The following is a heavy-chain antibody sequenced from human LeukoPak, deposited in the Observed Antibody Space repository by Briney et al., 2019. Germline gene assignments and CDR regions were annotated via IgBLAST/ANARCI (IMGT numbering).Heavy chain of an antibody. Sequence: ASVKVSCKASGGSFRRSAISWVRQTPGQGLEWMGGIIPMFGTPNYAQKFRGRVSMTTEESTSTAYMELSSLTSEDTAVYYCTKTSQSPVPPGAFDIWGQGTMVTVSS. CDR3: TKTSQSPVPPGAFDI. J-gene: IGHJ3*02. V-gene: IGHV1-69*05. CDR1: GGSFRRSA. D-gene: IGHD2-2*01. CDR2: IIPMFGTP.